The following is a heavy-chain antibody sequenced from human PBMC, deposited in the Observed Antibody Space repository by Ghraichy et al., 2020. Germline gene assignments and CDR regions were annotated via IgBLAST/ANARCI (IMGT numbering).Heavy chain of an antibody. CDR2: IFPFDSTA. CDR1: GYTFTTFW. Sequence: GESLNISCKTSGYTFTTFWIAWVRQMPGKGLEWMGTIFPFDSTAKYSPSFEGQVTFSADTSVNTAYLQWSTLKASDTAMYYCARLYSVTDLWGQGTLVTVAS. V-gene: IGHV5-51*01. D-gene: IGHD2-21*01. CDR3: ARLYSVTDL. J-gene: IGHJ4*02.